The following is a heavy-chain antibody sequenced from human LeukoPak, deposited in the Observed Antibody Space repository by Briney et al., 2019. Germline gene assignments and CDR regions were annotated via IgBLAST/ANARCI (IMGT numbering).Heavy chain of an antibody. Sequence: GESLRISCKASGYSFTSYWIGWVRQLPGKGLEWMGIIDPSDSDIRYTPSFQGQVTISADKSLSTAYLQWNSLKASDTAIYYCARQTAMGRSGDYWGQGTLVTVSS. CDR1: GYSFTSYW. CDR3: ARQTAMGRSGDY. D-gene: IGHD7-27*01. V-gene: IGHV5-51*01. J-gene: IGHJ4*02. CDR2: IDPSDSDI.